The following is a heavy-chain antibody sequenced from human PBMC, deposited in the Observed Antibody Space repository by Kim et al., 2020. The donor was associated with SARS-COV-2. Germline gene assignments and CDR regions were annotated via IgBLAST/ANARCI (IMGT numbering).Heavy chain of an antibody. CDR3: ARTPGSSGPDY. CDR2: T. V-gene: IGHV4-34*11. J-gene: IGHJ4*02. Sequence: THYNPALKSRATISVDTSKNQFSLKLSSVTAADTAVYCCARTPGSSGPDYWGQGALVTVSS. D-gene: IGHD3-22*01.